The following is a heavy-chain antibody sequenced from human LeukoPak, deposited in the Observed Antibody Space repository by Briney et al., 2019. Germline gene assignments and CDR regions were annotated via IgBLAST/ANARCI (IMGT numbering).Heavy chain of an antibody. CDR1: GFSLSTSGMC. J-gene: IGHJ3*02. D-gene: IGHD5-24*01. CDR2: IDWDDDK. V-gene: IGHV2-70*01. Sequence: SGPALVKPTQTLTLTCTFSGFSLSTSGMCVSWIRQPPGKALEWLALIDWDDDKYYSTSLKTRLTISKDTSKNQVVLTMTNMDPVDTARYYCARQSRTGMATYDAFDIWGQGTVVTVSS. CDR3: ARQSRTGMATYDAFDI.